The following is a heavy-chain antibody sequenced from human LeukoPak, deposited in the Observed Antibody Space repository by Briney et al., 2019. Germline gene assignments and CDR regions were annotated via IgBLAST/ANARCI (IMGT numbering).Heavy chain of an antibody. D-gene: IGHD1-26*01. Sequence: SETLSLTCTVSGGSISSYYWSWIRRPPGKGLEWIGYIYYSGSTNYNPSLKSRVTISVDTSKNQFSLKLSSVTAADTAVYYCATTPLLEPYYYYGMDVWGQGTTVTVSS. CDR2: IYYSGST. V-gene: IGHV4-59*01. CDR1: GGSISSYY. J-gene: IGHJ6*02. CDR3: ATTPLLEPYYYYGMDV.